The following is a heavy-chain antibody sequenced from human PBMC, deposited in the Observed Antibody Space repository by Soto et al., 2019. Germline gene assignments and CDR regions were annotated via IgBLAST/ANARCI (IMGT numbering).Heavy chain of an antibody. D-gene: IGHD3-10*01. CDR2: INSSSSYI. J-gene: IGHJ6*03. CDR1: GFTFSTYS. Sequence: SLRLSCAASGFTFSTYSMNWVRQAPGKGLEWVSSINSSSSYIYYADSVKGRFTISRDNAKNSLYLQMNSLRAEDTAVYYCAREYGSGLGCYYYMDVWGKGTMVTVSS. CDR3: AREYGSGLGCYYYMDV. V-gene: IGHV3-21*01.